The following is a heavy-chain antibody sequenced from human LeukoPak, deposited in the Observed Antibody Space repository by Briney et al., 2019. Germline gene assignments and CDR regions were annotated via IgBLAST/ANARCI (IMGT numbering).Heavy chain of an antibody. J-gene: IGHJ4*02. V-gene: IGHV3-13*04. CDR2: IGTAGDT. D-gene: IGHD3-9*01. Sequence: GALRLSCAASGFTFSSYDMHWVRQATGKGLEWVSAIGTAGDTYYPGSVKGRFTISRENAKNSLSLQMNSLRDEDTAVYYCAGGLLRYSDYWGRGTLVTVSS. CDR1: GFTFSSYD. CDR3: AGGLLRYSDY.